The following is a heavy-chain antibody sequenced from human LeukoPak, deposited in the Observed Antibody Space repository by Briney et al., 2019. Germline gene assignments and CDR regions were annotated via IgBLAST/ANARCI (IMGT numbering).Heavy chain of an antibody. J-gene: IGHJ4*02. Sequence: GASVKVSCKASGYTFTSYGISWVRQATGQGLGWMGWMNPNSGNTGYAQKFQGRVTMTRNTSISTAYMELSSLRSEDTAVYYCAVRPVVTANPTDYWGQGTLVTVSS. V-gene: IGHV1-8*02. CDR2: MNPNSGNT. CDR1: GYTFTSYG. CDR3: AVRPVVTANPTDY. D-gene: IGHD2-21*02.